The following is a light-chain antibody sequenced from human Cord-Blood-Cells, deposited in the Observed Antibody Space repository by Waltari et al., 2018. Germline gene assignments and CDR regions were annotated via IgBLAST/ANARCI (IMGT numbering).Light chain of an antibody. CDR1: SSDVGGYNY. CDR2: DVS. Sequence: QSALTQPTSVSGSPGQSITISCTGTSSDVGGYNYVPWYQQPPGKDPKLMIYDVSNRPSGVSNRFSGSKSGNTASLTISGLQAEDEADYSCSSYTSSSTLVFGGGTKLTVL. CDR3: SSYTSSSTLV. V-gene: IGLV2-14*01. J-gene: IGLJ2*01.